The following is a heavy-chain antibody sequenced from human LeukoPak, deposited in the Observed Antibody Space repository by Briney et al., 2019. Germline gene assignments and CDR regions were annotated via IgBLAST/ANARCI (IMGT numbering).Heavy chain of an antibody. Sequence: SETLSLTCAVYGGSFSGYYWSWIRQPPGKGLEWIGEINHSGSTNYNPSLKSRVTISVDTSKNQFSLKLSSVTAADTAVYYCARGPRHLYCSSTSCYRVFDYWGQGTLVTVSS. J-gene: IGHJ4*02. D-gene: IGHD2-2*01. CDR2: INHSGST. CDR1: GGSFSGYY. CDR3: ARGPRHLYCSSTSCYRVFDY. V-gene: IGHV4-34*01.